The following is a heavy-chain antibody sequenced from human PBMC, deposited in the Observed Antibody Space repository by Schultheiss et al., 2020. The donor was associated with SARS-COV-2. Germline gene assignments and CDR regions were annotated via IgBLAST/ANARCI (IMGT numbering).Heavy chain of an antibody. D-gene: IGHD1-26*01. V-gene: IGHV1-2*02. J-gene: IGHJ6*02. CDR3: ARDLHSGSYYYYYGMDV. CDR1: GYTFTSYD. Sequence: ASVKVSCKASGYTFTSYDINWVRQATGQGLEWMGWMNPNSGGTNYAQKFQGRVTMTRDTSISTAYMELSRLRSDDTAVYYCARDLHSGSYYYYYGMDVWGQGTTVTVSS. CDR2: MNPNSGGT.